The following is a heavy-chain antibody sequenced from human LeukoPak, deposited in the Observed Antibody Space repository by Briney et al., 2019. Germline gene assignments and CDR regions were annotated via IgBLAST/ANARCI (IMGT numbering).Heavy chain of an antibody. CDR1: GFTFSSYA. Sequence: GGSLRLSCAASGFTFSSYAMHWVRQAPGKGLEWVAVISYDGSNKYYADSVKGRFIISRDNSKNTQYLQMNSLRAEDTAVYYCARDLSPLSSGWYCGYWGQGTLVTVSS. J-gene: IGHJ4*02. D-gene: IGHD6-19*01. CDR2: ISYDGSNK. CDR3: ARDLSPLSSGWYCGY. V-gene: IGHV3-30*04.